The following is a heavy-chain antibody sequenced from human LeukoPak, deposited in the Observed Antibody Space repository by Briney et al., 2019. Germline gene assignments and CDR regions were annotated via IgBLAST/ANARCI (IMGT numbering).Heavy chain of an antibody. CDR2: INPNSGDT. CDR3: ARPKWLRSSSYAFDI. J-gene: IGHJ3*02. Sequence: ASVKVSCKASGYTFTGYYMHWVRQAPGHGVEWMGWINPNSGDTNYAQKFQGRVTMTRDTSISTAYMELSRLRSDDTAVYYCARPKWLRSSSYAFDIWGQGTMVTVSS. D-gene: IGHD5-12*01. CDR1: GYTFTGYY. V-gene: IGHV1-2*02.